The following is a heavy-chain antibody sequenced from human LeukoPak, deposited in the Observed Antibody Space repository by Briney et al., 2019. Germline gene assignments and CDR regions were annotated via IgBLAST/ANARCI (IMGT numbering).Heavy chain of an antibody. J-gene: IGHJ5*02. CDR1: GGSISSYY. CDR3: ARDHGAHWFDP. Sequence: SETLSLTCTVSGGSISSYYWSWIRQPPGKGLEWIGYIYYSGSTNYNPSLKSRVTISVDTSKNQFSLKLSYVTAADTAVYYCARDHGAHWFDPWGQGTLVTVSS. D-gene: IGHD3-16*01. CDR2: IYYSGST. V-gene: IGHV4-59*01.